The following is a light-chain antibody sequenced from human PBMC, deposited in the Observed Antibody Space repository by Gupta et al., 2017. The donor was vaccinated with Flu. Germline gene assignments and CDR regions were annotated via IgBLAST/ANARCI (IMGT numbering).Light chain of an antibody. CDR3: QQFHNSPAQFT. CDR1: QSLLYNSRNS. V-gene: IGKV4-1*01. CDR2: WAS. Sequence: IVMTQSPDSLAVSLGERATMNCKSSQSLLYNSRNSLAWYQQKPGQSPKLLIYWASTRESGVPDRFSGSGSGTDFTLTISSLQAEDVAVYYCQQFHNSPAQFTFGQGTKLEIK. J-gene: IGKJ2*01.